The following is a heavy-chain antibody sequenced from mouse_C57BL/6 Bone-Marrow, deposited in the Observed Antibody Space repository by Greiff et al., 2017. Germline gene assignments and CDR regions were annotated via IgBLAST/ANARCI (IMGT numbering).Heavy chain of an antibody. V-gene: IGHV14-4*01. J-gene: IGHJ2*01. Sequence: EVQLQQSGAELVRPGASVKLSCTASGFNIKDDYMHWVKQRPEQGLEWIGWIDPGNGDTESASKFQGRATITADTSSNTASLQLSSLTSEDTAVYYCTTSGSGYWGQGTTLTVSS. CDR3: TTSGSGY. D-gene: IGHD1-1*01. CDR2: IDPGNGDT. CDR1: GFNIKDDY.